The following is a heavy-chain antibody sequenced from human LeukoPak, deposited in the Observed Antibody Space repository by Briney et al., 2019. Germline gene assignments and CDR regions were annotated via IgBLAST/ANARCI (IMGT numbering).Heavy chain of an antibody. Sequence: SETLSLTCAVYGGSFSGYYWSWIRQPPGKGLEWIGYIYYSGSTNYNPSLKSRVTISVDTSKNQFSLKLSSVTAADTAVYYCARDWGYCSGGSCYNYFDYWGQGTLVTVSS. CDR3: ARDWGYCSGGSCYNYFDY. CDR1: GGSFSGYY. D-gene: IGHD2-15*01. CDR2: IYYSGST. J-gene: IGHJ4*02. V-gene: IGHV4-59*01.